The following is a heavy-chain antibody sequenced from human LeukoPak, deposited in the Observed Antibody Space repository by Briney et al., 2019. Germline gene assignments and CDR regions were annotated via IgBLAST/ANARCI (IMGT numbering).Heavy chain of an antibody. CDR3: ARTDYYDSSGYYYAPGGFDY. D-gene: IGHD3-22*01. J-gene: IGHJ4*02. CDR2: INPNSGGT. Sequence: AASVKVSFKASGYTFTGYYMHWVRQAPGQGLEWMGWINPNSGGTNYAQKFQGRVTMTRDTSISTAYMELSRLRPDDTAVYYCARTDYYDSSGYYYAPGGFDYWGQGTLVTVSS. V-gene: IGHV1-2*02. CDR1: GYTFTGYY.